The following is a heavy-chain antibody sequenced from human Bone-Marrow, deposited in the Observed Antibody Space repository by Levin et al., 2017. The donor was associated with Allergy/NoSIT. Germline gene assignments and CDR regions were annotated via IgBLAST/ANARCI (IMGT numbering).Heavy chain of an antibody. CDR2: IYYSGST. V-gene: IGHV4-39*07. D-gene: IGHD3-3*01. CDR1: GGSISSSSYY. Sequence: SQTLSLTCPVSGGSISSSSYYWGWIRQPPGKGLEWIGSIYYSGSTYYNPSLKSRVTISVDTSKNQFSLKLSSVTAADTAVYYCARDVGRYDFWSGYYKDYFDYWGQGTLVTVSS. CDR3: ARDVGRYDFWSGYYKDYFDY. J-gene: IGHJ4*02.